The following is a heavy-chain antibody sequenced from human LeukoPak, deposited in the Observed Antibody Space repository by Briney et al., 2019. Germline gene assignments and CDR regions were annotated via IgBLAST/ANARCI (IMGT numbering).Heavy chain of an antibody. CDR3: ARHRGDYGDYVPPWYFDL. D-gene: IGHD4-17*01. CDR2: INHSGST. J-gene: IGHJ2*01. V-gene: IGHV4-34*01. CDR1: GGSFSGYY. Sequence: PSETLSLTCAVYGGSFSGYYWSWIRQPPGKGLEWIGEINHSGSTNYNPSLKSRVTISVDTSKNQFSLKLSSVTAADTAVYYCARHRGDYGDYVPPWYFDLWGRGTLVTVSS.